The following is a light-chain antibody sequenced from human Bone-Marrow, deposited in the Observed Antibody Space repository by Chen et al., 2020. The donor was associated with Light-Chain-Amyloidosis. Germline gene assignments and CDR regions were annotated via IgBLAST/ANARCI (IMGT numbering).Light chain of an antibody. CDR3: QSDENRLSVYGV. Sequence: QSVLTQPPSVSGAPGQKVTISCTGSSSNIGAGYDVHWYQQLPGTASKLLVYGNNIRPTQVPDRVSGSYSGPAASLAITGHQAEDGADYNCQSDENRLSVYGVFGGGTKLTVL. CDR1: SSNIGAGYD. CDR2: GNN. V-gene: IGLV1-40*01. J-gene: IGLJ3*02.